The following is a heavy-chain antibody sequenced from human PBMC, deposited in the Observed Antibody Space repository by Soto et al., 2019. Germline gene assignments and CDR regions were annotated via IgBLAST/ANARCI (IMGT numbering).Heavy chain of an antibody. Sequence: GGSLRLSCAASGFTFSPYTMHWVRQTPGKGLEWVAVISYDGSDKNYADSVRGRFTISRDNSKNTLFLQMNSLRAEDTALYYCARGGGFCGADCYKGGIDYWGQGALVTVSS. CDR1: GFTFSPYT. V-gene: IGHV3-30-3*01. CDR3: ARGGGFCGADCYKGGIDY. D-gene: IGHD2-21*02. CDR2: ISYDGSDK. J-gene: IGHJ4*02.